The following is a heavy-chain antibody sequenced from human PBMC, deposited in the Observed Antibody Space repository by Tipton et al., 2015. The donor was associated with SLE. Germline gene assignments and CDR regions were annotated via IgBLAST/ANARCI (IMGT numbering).Heavy chain of an antibody. D-gene: IGHD5-12*01. CDR2: IFYTGST. Sequence: LSLTCTVSDGPIRSTNYYWGWIRQPPGKGLERIGSIFYTGSTYYNPSLKSRVSFSIDTSKHQFSLKLNSVTAADTAVYYCARRHYSGPFDSWGQGTLVTVSS. CDR1: DGPIRSTNYY. CDR3: ARRHYSGPFDS. J-gene: IGHJ4*02. V-gene: IGHV4-39*07.